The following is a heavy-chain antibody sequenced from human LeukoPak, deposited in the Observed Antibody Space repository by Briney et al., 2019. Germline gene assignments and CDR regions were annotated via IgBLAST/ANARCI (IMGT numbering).Heavy chain of an antibody. D-gene: IGHD3-22*01. CDR3: ARDREVGYYDSSGYSL. V-gene: IGHV4-4*07. J-gene: IGHJ3*01. CDR1: GGSISSYY. CDR2: IYTSGST. Sequence: PSETLSLTCTVSGGSISSYYWSWIRQPAGKGLEWIGRIYTSGSTNYNPSLKSRVTMSVDTSKNQFSLKLSSVTAADTAAYYCARDREVGYYDSSGYSLWGRGTMVTVSS.